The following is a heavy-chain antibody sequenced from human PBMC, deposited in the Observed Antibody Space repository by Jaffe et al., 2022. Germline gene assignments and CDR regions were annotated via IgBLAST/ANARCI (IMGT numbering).Heavy chain of an antibody. D-gene: IGHD3-9*01. CDR1: GYSFTSYW. CDR2: IYPGDSDT. Sequence: EVQLVQSGAEVKKPGESLKISCKGSGYSFTSYWIGWVRQMPGKGLEWMGIIYPGDSDTRYSPSFQGQVTISADKSISTAYLQWSSLKASDTAMYYCVRHGSNYDILTGYHTLPSPDDAFDIWGQGTMVTVSS. CDR3: VRHGSNYDILTGYHTLPSPDDAFDI. J-gene: IGHJ3*02. V-gene: IGHV5-51*01.